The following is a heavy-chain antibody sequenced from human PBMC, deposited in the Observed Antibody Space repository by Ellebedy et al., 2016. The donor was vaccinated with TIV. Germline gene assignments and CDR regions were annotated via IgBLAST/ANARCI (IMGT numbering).Heavy chain of an antibody. J-gene: IGHJ2*01. CDR3: ARIMEIPEDYWFFDL. D-gene: IGHD1-7*01. Sequence: SVKVSCXASGYSFASYDINWVRQAPGQGLEWMGGVIPIFGAANYARKFQGRVTITADVSTSTVYMELTSLRSEDTAVYYCARIMEIPEDYWFFDLWGRGTLVTVSS. CDR1: GYSFASYD. V-gene: IGHV1-69*13. CDR2: VIPIFGAA.